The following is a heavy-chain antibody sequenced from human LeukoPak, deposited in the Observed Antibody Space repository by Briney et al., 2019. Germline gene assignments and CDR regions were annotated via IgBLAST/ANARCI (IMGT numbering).Heavy chain of an antibody. J-gene: IGHJ6*02. Sequence: NPSETLSLTCTVSGGSISSYYWSWIRQPPGKGLEWIGYIYYSGSTNYNPSLKSRVTISVDTSKNQFSLKLSSVTAADTAVYYCARESPYDILTGYHSYGMDVWGQGTTVTVSS. D-gene: IGHD3-9*01. CDR1: GGSISSYY. CDR2: IYYSGST. V-gene: IGHV4-59*01. CDR3: ARESPYDILTGYHSYGMDV.